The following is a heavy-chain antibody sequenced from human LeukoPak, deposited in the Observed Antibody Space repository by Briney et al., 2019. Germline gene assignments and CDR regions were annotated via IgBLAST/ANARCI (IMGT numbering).Heavy chain of an antibody. V-gene: IGHV3-23*01. CDR2: ISSSGGST. Sequence: GGSLRLSCAASGFTFSSYAMSWVRQAPGKGLEWVSAISSSGGSTYYADSVKGRFTISRDNAKNSLYLQMNSLRAEDTALYYCAKDMKLGYCSSTSCQSGAFDIWGQGTMVTVSS. CDR3: AKDMKLGYCSSTSCQSGAFDI. D-gene: IGHD2-2*01. J-gene: IGHJ3*02. CDR1: GFTFSSYA.